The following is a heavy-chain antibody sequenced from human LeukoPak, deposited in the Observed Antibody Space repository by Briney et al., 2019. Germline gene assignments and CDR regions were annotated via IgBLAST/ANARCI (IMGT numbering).Heavy chain of an antibody. J-gene: IGHJ4*02. CDR1: GGTFSSYA. Sequence: SVKVSCKASGGTFSSYAISWVRQAPGQGLEWMGGIIPIFGTANYAQKFQGRVTITADESTSTAYMELSSLRSEDTAVYYCARGGLDYDYVWGSYRLVHWGQGTLVTVSS. D-gene: IGHD3-16*02. CDR3: ARGGLDYDYVWGSYRLVH. CDR2: IIPIFGTA. V-gene: IGHV1-69*13.